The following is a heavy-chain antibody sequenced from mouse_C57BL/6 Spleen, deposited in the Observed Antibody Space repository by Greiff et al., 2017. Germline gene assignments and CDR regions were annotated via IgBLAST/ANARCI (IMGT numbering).Heavy chain of an antibody. CDR3: ASAGDTTVVGWYFDV. V-gene: IGHV3-6*01. CDR2: ISYDGSN. Sequence: EVKLQESGPGLVKPSQSLSLTCSVTGYSITSGYYWNWIRQFPGNKLEWIGYISYDGSNNYNPSQKNRISITRDTSKNQFFRKLNSMTTEDTATYCCASAGDTTVVGWYFDVWGTGTTVTVSS. CDR1: GYSITSGYY. J-gene: IGHJ1*03. D-gene: IGHD1-1*01.